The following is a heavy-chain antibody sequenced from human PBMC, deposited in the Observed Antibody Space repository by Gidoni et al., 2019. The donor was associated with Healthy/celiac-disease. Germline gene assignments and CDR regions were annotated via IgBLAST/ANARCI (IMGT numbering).Heavy chain of an antibody. CDR3: ARRRRAIAAAGTPALLEEPHDAFDI. CDR1: GFTFSSYS. J-gene: IGHJ3*02. V-gene: IGHV3-21*01. CDR2: ISSSSSYI. Sequence: VQLVASGGGLVKPGGSLRLSCAASGFTFSSYSLNWVLQAPGKGMEWVSSISSSSSYIYSADSVKGRFTISRDNAKNSLYLQMNSLRAEDTAVYYCARRRRAIAAAGTPALLEEPHDAFDIWGQGTMVTVSS. D-gene: IGHD6-13*01.